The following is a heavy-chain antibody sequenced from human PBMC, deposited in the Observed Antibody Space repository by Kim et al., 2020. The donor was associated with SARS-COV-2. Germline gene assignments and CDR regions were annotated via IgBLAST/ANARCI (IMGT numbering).Heavy chain of an antibody. V-gene: IGHV1-18*01. J-gene: IGHJ6*02. CDR3: ARGIDYYYGMDV. Sequence: NYAQKLQGRVTMTTDTSTSTAYMELRSLRSDDTAVYYCARGIDYYYGMDVWGQGTTVTVSS. D-gene: IGHD2-15*01.